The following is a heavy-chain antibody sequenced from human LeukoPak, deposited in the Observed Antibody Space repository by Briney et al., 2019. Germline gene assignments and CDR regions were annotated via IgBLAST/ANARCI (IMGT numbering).Heavy chain of an antibody. J-gene: IGHJ4*02. V-gene: IGHV3-23*01. CDR2: ISGSGGST. Sequence: GGSLRLSCAASGFTFGSYAMSWVRQAPGKGLEWVSAISGSGGSTYYADSVKGRFTISRDNSKNTLYLQMNSLRAEDTAVYYCAKDPAGTMTPYWGQGTLVTVSS. D-gene: IGHD3-22*01. CDR3: AKDPAGTMTPY. CDR1: GFTFGSYA.